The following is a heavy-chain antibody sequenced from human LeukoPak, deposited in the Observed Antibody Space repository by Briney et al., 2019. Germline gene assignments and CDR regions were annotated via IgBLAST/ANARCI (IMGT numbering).Heavy chain of an antibody. CDR3: ASFGAVAGTQRRQPSYAFDI. J-gene: IGHJ3*02. Sequence: VASVKVSCKASGYTFTSYGISWVRQAPGQGLEWMGWISAYNGNTSYAQKLQGSVTMTTDTSTSTAYMELRSLRSDDTAVYYCASFGAVAGTQRRQPSYAFDIWGQGTMVTVSS. D-gene: IGHD6-19*01. V-gene: IGHV1-18*01. CDR1: GYTFTSYG. CDR2: ISAYNGNT.